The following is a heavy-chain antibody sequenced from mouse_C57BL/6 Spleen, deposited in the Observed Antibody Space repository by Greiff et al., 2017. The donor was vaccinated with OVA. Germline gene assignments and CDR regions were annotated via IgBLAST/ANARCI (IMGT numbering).Heavy chain of an antibody. CDR1: GYTFTEYT. CDR3: ARHEGGWLPLDY. CDR2: FYPGGGSI. V-gene: IGHV1-62-2*01. Sequence: VMLVESGAELVKPGASVKLSCKASGYTFTEYTIHWVKQRPGQGLEWIGRFYPGGGSIKYNEKFKDKATLTADKSSSTVYMELSKLTSESSAVYFCARHEGGWLPLDYWGQGTTLTVSS. J-gene: IGHJ2*01. D-gene: IGHD2-3*01.